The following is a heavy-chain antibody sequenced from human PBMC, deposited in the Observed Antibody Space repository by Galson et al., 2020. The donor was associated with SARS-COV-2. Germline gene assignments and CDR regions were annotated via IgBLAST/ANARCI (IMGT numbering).Heavy chain of an antibody. CDR1: GFTFDNYA. CDR3: GRDTHYYDINGYYRIDH. CDR2: ISGDGVNA. J-gene: IGHJ4*02. Sequence: GESLKISCATSGFTFDNYAMHWVRQVPGKGLEWVSAISGDGVNAYYAETVRGRFTVSRDDSKNLLYVQMKSLRTEDTALYFCGRDTHYYDINGYYRIDHWGQGTLVTVSS. D-gene: IGHD3-22*01. V-gene: IGHV3-43*02.